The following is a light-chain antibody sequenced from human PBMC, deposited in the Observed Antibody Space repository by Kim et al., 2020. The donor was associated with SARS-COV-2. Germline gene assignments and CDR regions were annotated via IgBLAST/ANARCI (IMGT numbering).Light chain of an antibody. CDR2: GAS. Sequence: SPGERATLSCRASQSVASNLAWYQQKPGQGPRLLIYGASIRATGIPARFSGSGSGTEFTLTISSLQSEDFAVYYCQQYNNWPPWTFGQGTKVDIK. V-gene: IGKV3-15*01. J-gene: IGKJ1*01. CDR1: QSVASN. CDR3: QQYNNWPPWT.